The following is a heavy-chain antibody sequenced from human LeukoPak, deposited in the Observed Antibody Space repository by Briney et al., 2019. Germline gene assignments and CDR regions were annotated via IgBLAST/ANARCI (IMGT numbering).Heavy chain of an antibody. Sequence: ASVTVSCKACGYTFTGYYMHWVRQAPGQGIEWMGWMNPNSGGTNYAQKFQGRVTMTRDTSISTAYMELSRLRSDDTAVYYCARDGVGYYDSSGYYYFQHWGQGTLVTVSS. D-gene: IGHD3-22*01. V-gene: IGHV1-2*02. CDR2: MNPNSGGT. J-gene: IGHJ1*01. CDR3: ARDGVGYYDSSGYYYFQH. CDR1: GYTFTGYY.